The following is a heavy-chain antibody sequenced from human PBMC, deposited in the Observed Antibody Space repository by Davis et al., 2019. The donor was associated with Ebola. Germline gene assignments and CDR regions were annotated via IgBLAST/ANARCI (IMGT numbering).Heavy chain of an antibody. Sequence: ASVKVSCKASGYTFTTYYINWVRQATGQGLEWMGWMNPNNGNTGYAQKFQGRVTMTSNTATTTAYMELSSLPSEETAVYYCARLGSAPFDYWGQGTLVTVSS. CDR1: GYTFTTYY. V-gene: IGHV1-8*01. CDR2: MNPNNGNT. D-gene: IGHD1-26*01. J-gene: IGHJ4*02. CDR3: ARLGSAPFDY.